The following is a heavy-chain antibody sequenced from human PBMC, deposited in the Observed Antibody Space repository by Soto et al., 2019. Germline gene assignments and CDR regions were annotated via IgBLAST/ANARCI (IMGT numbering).Heavy chain of an antibody. CDR1: GVSVSTGDYY. CDR2: IYKAGST. CDR3: VREGLSRLSSGYHDP. J-gene: IGHJ5*02. Sequence: QVQLQESGPGLVKPSQTLPLTCTVSGVSVSTGDYYWSWIRQPPVKGLEWIGHIYKAGSTFYNPSLMNRVSMSLSTSSNRFSLKVMSVTAADTALYYCVREGLSRLSSGYHDPWGQGILVTVSS. D-gene: IGHD3-22*01. V-gene: IGHV4-30-4*01.